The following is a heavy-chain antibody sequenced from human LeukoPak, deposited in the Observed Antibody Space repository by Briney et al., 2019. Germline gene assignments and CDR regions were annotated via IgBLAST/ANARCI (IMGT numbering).Heavy chain of an antibody. CDR2: ISSSGSTI. V-gene: IGHV3-11*04. Sequence: LSLTCAVYGGSFSGYYWSWIRQAPGKGLEWVSYISSSGSTIYYADSVKGRFTISRDNAKSSLYLQMNSLRAEDTAVYYCARDAELMIVVAGDAFDIWGQGTMVTVSS. CDR3: ARDAELMIVVAGDAFDI. CDR1: GGSFSGYY. J-gene: IGHJ3*02. D-gene: IGHD3-22*01.